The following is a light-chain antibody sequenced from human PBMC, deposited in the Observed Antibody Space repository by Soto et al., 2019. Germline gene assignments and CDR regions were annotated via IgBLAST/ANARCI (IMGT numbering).Light chain of an antibody. CDR1: KSNVGRNA. J-gene: IGLJ2*01. CDR3: AAWDDTLNGPL. Sequence: QAVVTQPPSASGTPGQSVTISCSGSKSNVGRNAVSWYQQVPGMAPKLLVFATNKRPSGVPVRFSGSASGASASLAISGLQSEDEADYYCAAWDDTLNGPLFGGGTKLTV. V-gene: IGLV1-44*01. CDR2: ATN.